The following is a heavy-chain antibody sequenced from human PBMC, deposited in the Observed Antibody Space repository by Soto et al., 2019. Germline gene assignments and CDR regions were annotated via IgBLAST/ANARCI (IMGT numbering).Heavy chain of an antibody. J-gene: IGHJ6*03. CDR3: ARVQGYYYMDV. Sequence: EVQLVESGGGLVQPGGSLRLSCAASGFTFSSYWMSWVRQAPGKGLEWVANIKQDGSEKYYVDSVKGRFTISRDNAKNSLYLQMKSLRAEDTAVYYCARVQGYYYMDVWGKGTTVTVSS. CDR1: GFTFSSYW. CDR2: IKQDGSEK. V-gene: IGHV3-7*01.